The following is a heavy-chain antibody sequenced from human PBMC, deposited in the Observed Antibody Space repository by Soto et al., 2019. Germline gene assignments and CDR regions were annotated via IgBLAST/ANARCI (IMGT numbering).Heavy chain of an antibody. J-gene: IGHJ4*02. CDR1: GFTFSAFA. CDR2: ISGSGDST. CDR3: AKSYSSNWYDYFDY. D-gene: IGHD6-13*01. V-gene: IGHV3-23*01. Sequence: LRLSCAASGFTFSAFAMSWVRQAPGKGLEWVSAISGSGDSTYYADSVKGRFTISRDISKNTLYLQMSTLRAEDTALYYCAKSYSSNWYDYFDYWGQGTLVTVSS.